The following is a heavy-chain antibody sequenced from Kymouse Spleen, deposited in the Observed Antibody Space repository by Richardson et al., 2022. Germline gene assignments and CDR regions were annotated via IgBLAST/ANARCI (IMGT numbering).Heavy chain of an antibody. CDR1: GGSFSGYY. J-gene: IGHJ6*02. Sequence: QVQLQQWGAGLLKPSETLSLTCAVYGGSFSGYYWSWIRQPPGKGLEWIGEINHSGSTNYNPSLKSRVTISVDTSKNQFSLKLSSVTAADTAVYYCARGNYDILTGYYYGMDVWGQGTTVTVSS. V-gene: IGHV4-34*01. D-gene: IGHD3-9*01. CDR2: INHSGST. CDR3: ARGNYDILTGYYYGMDV.